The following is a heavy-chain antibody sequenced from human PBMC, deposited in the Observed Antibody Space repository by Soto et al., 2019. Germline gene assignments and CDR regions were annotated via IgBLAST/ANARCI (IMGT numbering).Heavy chain of an antibody. CDR1: GGSISSYY. CDR3: ARQVGGWAPWYFDY. D-gene: IGHD6-19*01. J-gene: IGHJ4*02. CDR2: IYYSGST. Sequence: QVQLQESGPGLVKPSETLSLTCTVSGGSISSYYWSWIRQPPGKGLEWIGDIYYSGSTNYNPSLKSRVTISVDTSKNQFSLKLSSVTAADTAVYYCARQVGGWAPWYFDYWGQGTLVTVSS. V-gene: IGHV4-59*08.